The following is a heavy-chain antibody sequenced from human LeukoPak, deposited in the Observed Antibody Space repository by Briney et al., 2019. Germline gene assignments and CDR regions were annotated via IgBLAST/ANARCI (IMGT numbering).Heavy chain of an antibody. CDR1: GGSISTSDYN. V-gene: IGHV4-39*01. CDR3: ARTGMVGAADY. D-gene: IGHD2-15*01. J-gene: IGHJ4*02. CDR2: INYSGNT. Sequence: SETLSLTCTVSGGSISTSDYNWGCIRQPPGKGLEWIGSINYSGNTYYNPSLKSRVTISVDTSKNQFSLKLSSVTAADTAVCYCARTGMVGAADYWGQGTLVTVSS.